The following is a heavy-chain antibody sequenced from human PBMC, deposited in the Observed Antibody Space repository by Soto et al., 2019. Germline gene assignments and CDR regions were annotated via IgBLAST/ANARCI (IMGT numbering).Heavy chain of an antibody. D-gene: IGHD1-26*01. CDR1: GFTFSSYA. J-gene: IGHJ3*02. V-gene: IGHV3-30-3*01. Sequence: ESGGGVVPPGRSLRLPCTASGFTFSSYAMHWVRQAPGKGLEWVALISYDGSKTYFADSVKGRFTLTRDNFKNTLYLQMTSLIAEDTALYYCARDFDRTLWGFAIWGQGTMVTVSS. CDR3: ARDFDRTLWGFAI. CDR2: ISYDGSKT.